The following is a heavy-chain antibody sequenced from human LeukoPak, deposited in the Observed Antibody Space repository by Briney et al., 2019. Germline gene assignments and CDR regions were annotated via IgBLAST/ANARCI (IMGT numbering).Heavy chain of an antibody. Sequence: GGSLRLSCEASRFSFSAYPMGWVRRAPGKGLEWVSGISASGDVTFHADPVKGRFTISRDNSKNTLYLQMNSLRAEDTAVYYCEGGSSYDYWGQGTLVTVSS. V-gene: IGHV3-23*01. CDR1: RFSFSAYP. D-gene: IGHD6-13*01. CDR2: ISASGDVT. CDR3: EGGSSYDY. J-gene: IGHJ4*02.